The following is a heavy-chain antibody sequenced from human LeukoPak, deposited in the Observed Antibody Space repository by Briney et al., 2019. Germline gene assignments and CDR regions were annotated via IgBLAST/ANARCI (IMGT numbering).Heavy chain of an antibody. CDR3: ARESHGDYVRGSYGMDV. CDR1: GGSFSGYY. J-gene: IGHJ6*02. Sequence: SETLSLTCAVYGGSFSGYYWSWIRQPPGKGLEWIREINHSGSTNYNPSLKSRVTISVDTSKNQFSLKLSSVTAADTAVYYCARESHGDYVRGSYGMDVWGQGTTVTVSS. CDR2: INHSGST. V-gene: IGHV4-34*01. D-gene: IGHD4-17*01.